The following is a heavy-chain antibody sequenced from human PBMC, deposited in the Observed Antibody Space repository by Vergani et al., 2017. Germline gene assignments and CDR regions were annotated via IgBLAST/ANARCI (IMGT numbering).Heavy chain of an antibody. CDR2: IYYSGFT. D-gene: IGHD1-26*01. Sequence: QVQLQESGPGLVKPSQTLSLTCTVSGGSISSDNYYWSWIRQPPGKGLEWIGYIYYSGFTYYNPSLKSRVSISVDTSKNQFPLKLSSVTAADTAVYYCARYSGGDSEYFQHWGQGTLVTVSS. CDR1: GGSISSDNYY. J-gene: IGHJ1*01. V-gene: IGHV4-30-4*01. CDR3: ARYSGGDSEYFQH.